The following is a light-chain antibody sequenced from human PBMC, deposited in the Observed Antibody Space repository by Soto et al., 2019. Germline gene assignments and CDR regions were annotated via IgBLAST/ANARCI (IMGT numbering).Light chain of an antibody. CDR1: SSDVGGDNY. CDR3: CSYEGRSVV. Sequence: QSALTQPRSVSGSPGQSVNISFTGTSSDVGGDNYVSWYQQHPGKAPKVMIYDVSKRPSGVPDRFSGSKSGNTASLTISGLQAEDEADYYCCSYEGRSVVFGEGTKVTVL. V-gene: IGLV2-11*01. CDR2: DVS. J-gene: IGLJ2*01.